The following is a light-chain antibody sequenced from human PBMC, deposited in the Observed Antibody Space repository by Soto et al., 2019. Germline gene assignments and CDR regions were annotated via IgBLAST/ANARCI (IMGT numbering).Light chain of an antibody. CDR1: QSVLYSSNNKNY. Sequence: DIVMTQSPDSLAVSLGERATINCKSSQSVLYSSNNKNYLAWYRQKPGQSPKLLIYWASTRESGVPDRFSGSGSETNFTLTISSLQAEDVAVYYCQQYYDTPNTFGQGTKLEIK. CDR2: WAS. V-gene: IGKV4-1*01. CDR3: QQYYDTPNT. J-gene: IGKJ2*01.